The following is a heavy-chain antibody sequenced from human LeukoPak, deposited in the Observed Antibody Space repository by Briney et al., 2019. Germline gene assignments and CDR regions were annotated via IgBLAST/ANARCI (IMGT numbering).Heavy chain of an antibody. Sequence: PGGSLRLSCAASGFTVSSNYMSWVRQAPGKGLEGVSVIYSGGSTYYADSVKGRFTISRDNSKNTLYLQMNSLRAEDTAVYYCARGGSHYYYYGMDVWGQGTTVTVSS. CDR1: GFTVSSNY. V-gene: IGHV3-53*01. J-gene: IGHJ6*02. D-gene: IGHD2-15*01. CDR3: ARGGSHYYYYGMDV. CDR2: IYSGGST.